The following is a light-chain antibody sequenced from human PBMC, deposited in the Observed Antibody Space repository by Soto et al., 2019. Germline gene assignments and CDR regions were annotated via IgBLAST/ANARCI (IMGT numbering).Light chain of an antibody. V-gene: IGLV2-14*03. CDR3: SSYTGSAPGVL. J-gene: IGLJ2*01. CDR2: DVS. Sequence: QSALTQPASVSGSPGQSITISCSGTSSDVGGSNYVSWYQQHPGEAPKLMIYDVSYRPSGVSNRFSGSKSGNTASLTISGLQAEDEADYFCSSYTGSAPGVLFGGGTKVTVL. CDR1: SSDVGGSNY.